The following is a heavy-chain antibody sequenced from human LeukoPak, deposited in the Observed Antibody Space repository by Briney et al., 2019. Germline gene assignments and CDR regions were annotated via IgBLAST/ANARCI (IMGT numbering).Heavy chain of an antibody. CDR1: GFTFSSYG. CDR2: IWYDGSNK. V-gene: IGHV3-33*01. Sequence: GGSLRLSCAASGFTFSSYGMHWVRQAPGKGLEWVAVIWYDGSNKYYADSVKGRFTISRDNSKNTLYLQMNSLRAEDTAVYYCARDLAPGTDYYYYYGMDVWGQGTTVTVSS. D-gene: IGHD1-26*01. CDR3: ARDLAPGTDYYYYYGMDV. J-gene: IGHJ6*02.